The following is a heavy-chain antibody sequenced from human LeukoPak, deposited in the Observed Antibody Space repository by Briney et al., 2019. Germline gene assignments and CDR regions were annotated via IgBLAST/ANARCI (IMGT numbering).Heavy chain of an antibody. CDR3: ARVRGRSTWYGGGLDC. Sequence: PGGSLRLSCAASGFTFSSYWMSWVRQAPGKGLEWVANIKQDGSDKYYVDSVKGRFTISRDNAKNSLDLQMNSLRVEDTAIYYCARVRGRSTWYGGGLDCWGQGTLVTVSS. D-gene: IGHD2-15*01. J-gene: IGHJ4*02. V-gene: IGHV3-7*02. CDR1: GFTFSSYW. CDR2: IKQDGSDK.